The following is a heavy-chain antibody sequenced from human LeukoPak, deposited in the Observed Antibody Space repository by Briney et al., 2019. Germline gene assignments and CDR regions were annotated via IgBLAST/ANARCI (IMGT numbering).Heavy chain of an antibody. J-gene: IGHJ4*02. Sequence: SKTLSLTCTVSGGSISSYYWSWIRQSPGKGLEWIGYIYYSGTTNYNPSLKSRVTISVDTSKNQFSLKLSSVTAADTAVYYCARGVYIPAAQYGYWGQGTLVTVSS. V-gene: IGHV4-59*01. CDR1: GGSISSYY. D-gene: IGHD6-13*01. CDR3: ARGVYIPAAQYGY. CDR2: IYYSGTT.